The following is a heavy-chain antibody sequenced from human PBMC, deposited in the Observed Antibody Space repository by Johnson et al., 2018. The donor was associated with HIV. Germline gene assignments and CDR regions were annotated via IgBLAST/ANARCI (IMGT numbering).Heavy chain of an antibody. CDR2: ISWDGGST. CDR3: AKDQIPAAASRAFDI. V-gene: IGHV3-43D*03. D-gene: IGHD6-13*01. Sequence: VQLVESGGGVVQPGRSLRLSCAASGFTFDDYAMHWVRQAPGKGLEWVSLISWDGGSTYYADSVKGRFTISRDNSKNSLYLQMNSLRAEDTALYYCAKDQIPAAASRAFDIWGHGTMVTVSS. J-gene: IGHJ3*02. CDR1: GFTFDDYA.